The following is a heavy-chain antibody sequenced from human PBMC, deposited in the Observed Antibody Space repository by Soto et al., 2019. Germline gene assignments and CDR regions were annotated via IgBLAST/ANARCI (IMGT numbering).Heavy chain of an antibody. V-gene: IGHV4-31*03. CDR1: GGSISSGSYY. D-gene: IGHD6-6*01. CDR2: IYDSGSS. Sequence: QVQLQESGPGLVKPSQTLSLTCSVSGGSISSGSYYWSWIRQHPGKGLEWIAYIYDSGSSYYNPSLKSRGTISVDTADNQVSLKSTSVTAADTAVYYCARGIRIAARRIWYFDRWGRGTLVTVSS. CDR3: ARGIRIAARRIWYFDR. J-gene: IGHJ2*01.